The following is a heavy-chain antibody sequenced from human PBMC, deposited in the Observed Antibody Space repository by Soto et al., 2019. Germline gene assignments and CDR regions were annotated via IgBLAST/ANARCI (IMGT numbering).Heavy chain of an antibody. CDR2: IVVGSGNT. J-gene: IGHJ5*02. V-gene: IGHV1-58*02. CDR1: GFTFTSSA. D-gene: IGHD2-2*01. CDR3: AANPYCSSTSCYFNWFDP. Sequence: SVKVSCKASGFTFTSSAMQWVRQARGQRLEWIGWIVVGSGNTNYAQKFQERVTITRDMSTSTAYMELSSLRSEDTAVYYCAANPYCSSTSCYFNWFDPWGQGTLVTVSS.